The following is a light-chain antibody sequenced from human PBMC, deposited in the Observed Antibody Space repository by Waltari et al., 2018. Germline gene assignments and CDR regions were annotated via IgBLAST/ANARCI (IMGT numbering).Light chain of an antibody. J-gene: IGKJ5*01. CDR2: WAS. Sequence: DIVMTQSPDSLAVSLGERATINCKSSQSVLYSSNNKNYLAWYQQKPGQPPKLLIYWASTRESGVPDRFSGSGSGTDFTLTISSLQAEDVAVYYCQQYYSIPITFGQGKRLESK. CDR1: QSVLYSSNNKNY. V-gene: IGKV4-1*01. CDR3: QQYYSIPIT.